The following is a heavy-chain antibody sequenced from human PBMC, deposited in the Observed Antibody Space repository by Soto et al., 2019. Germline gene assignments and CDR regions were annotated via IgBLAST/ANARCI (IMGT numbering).Heavy chain of an antibody. V-gene: IGHV1-18*01. CDR2: ISAYNDKT. D-gene: IGHD3-10*01. CDR1: GYTFTNYG. CDR3: ATRAPRDPVFFTY. Sequence: QVQLVQSGAEVKKPGASVKVSCKASGYTFTNYGITWVRQAPGQVLEWMGWISAYNDKTNYAQKFQGRVTMTTDTSSSTGYMELTSLRSDDTAVYFCATRAPRDPVFFTYWGQGTLVTVSS. J-gene: IGHJ4*02.